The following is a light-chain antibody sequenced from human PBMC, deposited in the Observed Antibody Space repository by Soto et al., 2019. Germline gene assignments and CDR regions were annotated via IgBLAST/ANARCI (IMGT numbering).Light chain of an antibody. J-gene: IGLJ3*02. CDR1: GGDVGRYHY. V-gene: IGLV2-14*01. CDR2: EIH. Sequence: QSVLTQPASVSGSPGESITISCTGTGGDVGRYHYVSWYRQHPGRAPKLIIYEIHNRPSGVSHRFSGSKSGNTASLTISGLLAEDEADYYCTSYTSSGTLVFGGGPKVTV. CDR3: TSYTSSGTLV.